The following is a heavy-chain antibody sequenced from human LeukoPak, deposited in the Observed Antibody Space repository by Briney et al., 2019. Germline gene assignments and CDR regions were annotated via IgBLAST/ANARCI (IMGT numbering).Heavy chain of an antibody. V-gene: IGHV4-34*01. D-gene: IGHD3-3*01. Sequence: SETLSLTCGVYGGSFSGYYWSWIRQPPGKGLEWIGEINHSGSTNHNPSLKSRVTISVDTSKNQFSLKLSSVTAADTAVYYCTRAYDFWSGYSKYNWFDPWGQGTLVTVSS. CDR2: INHSGST. CDR1: GGSFSGYY. J-gene: IGHJ5*02. CDR3: TRAYDFWSGYSKYNWFDP.